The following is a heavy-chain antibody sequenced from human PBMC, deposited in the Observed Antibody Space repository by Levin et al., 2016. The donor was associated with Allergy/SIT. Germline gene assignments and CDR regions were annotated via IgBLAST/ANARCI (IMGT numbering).Heavy chain of an antibody. J-gene: IGHJ6*03. D-gene: IGHD2-2*01. CDR2: MNPNSGNT. Sequence: WVRQAPGQGLEWMGWMNPNSGNTGYAQKFQGRVTMTRNTSISTAYMELSSLRSEDTAVYYCARFIGCSSTSCRRVYYYYMDVWGKGTTVTVSS. CDR3: ARFIGCSSTSCRRVYYYYMDV. V-gene: IGHV1-8*01.